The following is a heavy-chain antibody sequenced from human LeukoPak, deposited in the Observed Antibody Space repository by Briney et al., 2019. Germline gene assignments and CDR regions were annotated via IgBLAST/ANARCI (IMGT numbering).Heavy chain of an antibody. J-gene: IGHJ6*02. V-gene: IGHV3-33*01. CDR1: GFSFSSYV. CDR2: IWNDGSNK. Sequence: PAGALSLSRAASGFSFSSYVMHWRRQPPGKGVELVAVIWNDGSNKYYAVLVKGRFTISREKSKNTLYLPMNSLRADETAVYYCARELAADYYYYRMDASGQGTTVTASS. CDR3: ARELAADYYYYRMDA.